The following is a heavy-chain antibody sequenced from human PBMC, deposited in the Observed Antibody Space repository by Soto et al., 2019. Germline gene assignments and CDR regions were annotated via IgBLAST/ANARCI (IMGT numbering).Heavy chain of an antibody. CDR1: GGSISSYY. V-gene: IGHV4-59*01. CDR2: VHYSGST. CDR3: ARGGRNCSGGTCYAPYYMDV. J-gene: IGHJ6*03. D-gene: IGHD2-15*01. Sequence: SETLSLTCTVSGGSISSYYWSWIRQPPGKGLEWIGYVHYSGSTNYNPSLKSRVTISLDTSKNQFSLKLTSVTAADTAVYFCARGGRNCSGGTCYAPYYMDVWGKRTTVTVSS.